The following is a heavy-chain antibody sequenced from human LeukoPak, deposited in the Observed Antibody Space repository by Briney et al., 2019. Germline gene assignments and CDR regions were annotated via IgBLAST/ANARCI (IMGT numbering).Heavy chain of an antibody. CDR3: ARARSVVIPSGDAFDI. D-gene: IGHD2-21*01. V-gene: IGHV3-30*03. J-gene: IGHJ3*02. CDR2: ISYDGSNK. Sequence: GGSLRLSCAASGFTFSSYGMHWVRQAPGKGLEWVAVISYDGSNKYYADSVKGRFTISRDNSKNTLYLQMNSLRAEDTAVYYCARARSVVIPSGDAFDIWGQGTMVTVSS. CDR1: GFTFSSYG.